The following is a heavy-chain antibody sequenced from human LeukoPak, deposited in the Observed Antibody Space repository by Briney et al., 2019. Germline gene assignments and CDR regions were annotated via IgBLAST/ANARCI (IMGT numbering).Heavy chain of an antibody. Sequence: ASVKVSCKASGYTFTSYDINWVRQAPGQGLEWMGRINPNSGGTNYAQKFQGRVTMTRDTSISTAYMELSRLRSDDTAVYYCARSIPLVFDPWGQGTLVTVSS. CDR3: ARSIPLVFDP. V-gene: IGHV1-2*06. J-gene: IGHJ5*02. CDR1: GYTFTSYD. D-gene: IGHD2-15*01. CDR2: INPNSGGT.